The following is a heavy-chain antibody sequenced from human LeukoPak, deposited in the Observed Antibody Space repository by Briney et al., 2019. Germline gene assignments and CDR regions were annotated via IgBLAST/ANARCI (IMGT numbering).Heavy chain of an antibody. CDR3: AGSTVTTYQDAFDI. CDR1: GGSINSGSYY. V-gene: IGHV4-61*02. J-gene: IGHJ3*02. Sequence: PSETLSLTCTVSGGSINSGSYYWGWIRQPAGKGLEWIGRIYSSGSTNYNPSLKSRVTMSVDTSKNQFSLKLSSVTAADTAVYYCAGSTVTTYQDAFDIWGQGTMVTVSS. CDR2: IYSSGST. D-gene: IGHD4-17*01.